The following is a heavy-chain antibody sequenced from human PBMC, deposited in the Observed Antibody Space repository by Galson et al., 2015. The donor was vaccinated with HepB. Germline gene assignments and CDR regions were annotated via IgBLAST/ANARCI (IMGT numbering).Heavy chain of an antibody. CDR3: ARIVTTVTSSGGLDS. Sequence: PALVKPTQTLTLTCTFSGFSLTTTGMCVSWIRQPPGKALEWLARIDWDDDKFYPTSLKTRLPISNDTSKNQGVLRMTNMDPVDTATYFCARIVTTVTSSGGLDSWGQGILVTVSS. CDR2: IDWDDDK. J-gene: IGHJ4*02. D-gene: IGHD3-10*01. CDR1: GFSLTTTGMC. V-gene: IGHV2-70*17.